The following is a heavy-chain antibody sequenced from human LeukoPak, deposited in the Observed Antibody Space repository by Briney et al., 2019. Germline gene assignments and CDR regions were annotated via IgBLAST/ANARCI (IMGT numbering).Heavy chain of an antibody. V-gene: IGHV1-46*01. J-gene: IGHJ4*02. CDR2: INCSGGTT. CDR3: ARGIEVGGSFDY. D-gene: IGHD3-10*01. Sequence: APLKVPCKASGYSFSNYYMHWVRQAPGQGLEWLGIINCSGGTTNYAQKFQGRVTLTRDTSTSTVYMELSSLRSDDTAVYYCARGIEVGGSFDYWGQGTLVIVSS. CDR1: GYSFSNYY.